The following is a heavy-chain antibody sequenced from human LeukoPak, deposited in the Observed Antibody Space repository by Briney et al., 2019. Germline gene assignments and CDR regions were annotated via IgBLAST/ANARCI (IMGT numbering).Heavy chain of an antibody. V-gene: IGHV4-4*07. CDR1: GGSINTYS. D-gene: IGHD1-26*01. J-gene: IGHJ4*02. Sequence: SETLSLTCTVSGGSINTYSWSWIRQPAAKGREWIGRIYASGSTNYNPSLKSRVTMSVDTSKNQFSLKLSSVIAADTAMYYCARDRSGSYYRIDYWGQGTLVTVSS. CDR3: ARDRSGSYYRIDY. CDR2: IYASGST.